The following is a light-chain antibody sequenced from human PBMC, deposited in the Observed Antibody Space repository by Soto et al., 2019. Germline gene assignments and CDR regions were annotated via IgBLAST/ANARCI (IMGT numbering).Light chain of an antibody. Sequence: DIQMTQSPSTLSASVGDRVTITCRASQSISSWLAWYQQTPGKAPKLLIYKASSLESGVPSRFSGSGSGTEFTLTISSLQPDDFATYYCQQYNSYSGTFGQGTKVEIK. CDR3: QQYNSYSGT. CDR2: KAS. J-gene: IGKJ1*01. V-gene: IGKV1-5*03. CDR1: QSISSW.